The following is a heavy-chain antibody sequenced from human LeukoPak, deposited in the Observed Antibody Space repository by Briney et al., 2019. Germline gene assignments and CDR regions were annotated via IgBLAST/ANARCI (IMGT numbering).Heavy chain of an antibody. J-gene: IGHJ4*02. Sequence: SETLSLTCAVSGSSISSGGYSWSWIRQPPGKGLEWIGYIYHSGSTYYNPSLKSRVTISVDRSKNQFSLKLSSVTAADTAVYYCARGVVGSMTTVTTTFDYWGQGTLVTVSS. V-gene: IGHV4-30-2*01. D-gene: IGHD4-17*01. CDR1: GSSISSGGYS. CDR3: ARGVVGSMTTVTTTFDY. CDR2: IYHSGST.